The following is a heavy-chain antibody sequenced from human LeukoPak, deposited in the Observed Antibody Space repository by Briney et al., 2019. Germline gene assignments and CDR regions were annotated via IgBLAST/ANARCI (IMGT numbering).Heavy chain of an antibody. J-gene: IGHJ4*02. CDR2: IYESGQTT. Sequence: GGSLRLSCAASRFIFSDYAMSWVRQAPEKGLEWVSGIYESGQTTHYADSVKGRFSISRDNSKNTLYLQMDSLRGEDTAIYYCAKDYRIGYSDHFDYWGQGALVTVSS. V-gene: IGHV3-23*01. CDR1: RFIFSDYA. D-gene: IGHD2-21*01. CDR3: AKDYRIGYSDHFDY.